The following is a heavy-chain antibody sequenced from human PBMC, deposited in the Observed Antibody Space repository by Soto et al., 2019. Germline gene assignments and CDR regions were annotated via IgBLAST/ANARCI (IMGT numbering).Heavy chain of an antibody. CDR2: ISGSGGST. V-gene: IGHV3-23*01. D-gene: IGHD3-10*01. J-gene: IGHJ4*02. CDR1: GFTFSSYA. CDR3: AKGGTLCFGGYCFNN. Sequence: GGSLRLSCAASGFTFSSYAMSWVRQAPGKGLEWVSAISGSGGSTYYADSVKGRFTISRDNSKNTLYLQMNSLRAEDTAVYYWAKGGTLCFGGYCFNNWGQETRVTVSS.